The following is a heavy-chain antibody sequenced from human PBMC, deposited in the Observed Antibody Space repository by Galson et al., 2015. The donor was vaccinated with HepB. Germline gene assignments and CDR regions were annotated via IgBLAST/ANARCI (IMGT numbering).Heavy chain of an antibody. D-gene: IGHD3-22*01. CDR2: INSRGST. CDR1: GGAVSSYL. Sequence: ETLSLTCTVSGGAVSSYLWTWIRQPPGKGLERVDYINSRGSTDYNPSIKSRVTISVDTSKNQISLRLTSVTAADTAVYYCATTYTSGPCLVAFESWGQGTMVTVSS. V-gene: IGHV4-59*02. J-gene: IGHJ3*02. CDR3: ATTYTSGPCLVAFES.